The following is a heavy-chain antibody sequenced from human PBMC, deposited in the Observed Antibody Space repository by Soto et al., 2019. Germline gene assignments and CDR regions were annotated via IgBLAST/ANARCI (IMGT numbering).Heavy chain of an antibody. CDR1: GFILSDCA. V-gene: IGHV3-48*01. CDR3: ARDLSWGSNWYYYMDV. CDR2: ISSSSSVI. Sequence: EVQLVESGGGLVQPGGSLRLSCATSGFILSDCAMNWVRQAPGKGLEWVSYISSSSSVIDYADSVKGRFTVSRDNARNSLSLQMNRLRAEDTAVYYCARDLSWGSNWYYYMDVWGKGTTVTVSS. J-gene: IGHJ6*03. D-gene: IGHD7-27*01.